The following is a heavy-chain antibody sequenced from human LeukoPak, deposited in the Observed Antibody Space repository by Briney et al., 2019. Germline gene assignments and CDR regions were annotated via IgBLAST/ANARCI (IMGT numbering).Heavy chain of an antibody. Sequence: GGSLRLSCAASGFTFSSYWMSWVRQAPGKGLEWVANIKQDGSEKYYVDSVKGRFTIPRDNAKNSLYLQMNSLRAEDTAVYYCARFIYDYDRSGWAIDFWGQGTLVTVSS. CDR3: ARFIYDYDRSGWAIDF. CDR1: GFTFSSYW. D-gene: IGHD3-22*01. V-gene: IGHV3-7*01. CDR2: IKQDGSEK. J-gene: IGHJ4*02.